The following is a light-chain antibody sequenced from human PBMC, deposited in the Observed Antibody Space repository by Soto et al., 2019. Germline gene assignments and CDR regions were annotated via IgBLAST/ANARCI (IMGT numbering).Light chain of an antibody. J-gene: IGLJ3*02. CDR2: DDR. CDR1: NIGSKS. CDR3: QVWHSGSDHWV. V-gene: IGLV3-21*02. Sequence: SYVLTQPPSVSVAPGQTARISCGGHNIGSKSVHWYQQKPGQAPVLVVHDDRDRPSGIPERFSGSNSGNTATLTISRVEAGDEADYYCQVWHSGSDHWVFGGGTKLTVL.